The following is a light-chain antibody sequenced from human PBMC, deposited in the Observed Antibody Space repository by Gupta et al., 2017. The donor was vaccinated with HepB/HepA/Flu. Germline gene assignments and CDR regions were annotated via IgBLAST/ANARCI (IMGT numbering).Light chain of an antibody. CDR2: QDS. CDR3: QEWDSSTWV. Sequence: SYERTHPPSVSVSPGQTASITSSRDQLEDKYACQYQPKPGPSPLLFIYQDSKSPSPIPYSVSGSNSGTTVTMTMRGTQAMADYYYSAQEWDSSTWVFGGGTKLTVL. V-gene: IGLV3-1*01. CDR1: QLEDKY. J-gene: IGLJ2*01.